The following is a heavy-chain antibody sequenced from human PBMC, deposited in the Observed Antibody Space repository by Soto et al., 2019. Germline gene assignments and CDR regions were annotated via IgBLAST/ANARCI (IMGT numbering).Heavy chain of an antibody. V-gene: IGHV4-31*03. D-gene: IGHD1-26*01. CDR3: ARGILRPNHYMDV. Sequence: QVQLQESGPGLVKPSKTLSLTCIVSGDSISRGGYFWTWIRQHPGKGLEWIGYIYDSGSAFYNPSLKSRVTMSVDTSKNQFSLNLRSVTSADTAVFYCARGILRPNHYMDVWGKGTAVAVSS. CDR2: IYDSGSA. J-gene: IGHJ6*03. CDR1: GDSISRGGYF.